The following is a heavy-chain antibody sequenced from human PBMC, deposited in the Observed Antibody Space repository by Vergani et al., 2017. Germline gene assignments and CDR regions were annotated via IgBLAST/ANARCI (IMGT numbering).Heavy chain of an antibody. V-gene: IGHV4-34*01. CDR3: ARDTRGSGSLAGD. J-gene: IGHJ4*02. D-gene: IGHD3-10*01. CDR2: INHSGST. Sequence: QVQLQQWGAGLLKPSETLSLTCAVYGGSFSGYYWSWIRQPPGKGLEWIGEINHSGSTNYNPSLKSRVTISVDTSKNSLYLQMNSLRAEDTAVYYCARDTRGSGSLAGDWGQGTLVTVSS. CDR1: GGSFSGYY.